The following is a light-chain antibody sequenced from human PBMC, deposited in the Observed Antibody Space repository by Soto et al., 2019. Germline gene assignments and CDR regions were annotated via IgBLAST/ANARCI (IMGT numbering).Light chain of an antibody. CDR2: EVV. Sequence: QSALTQPASVSGSPGQSITISCTGTSGDICGYNSVSWYQQHPGKAPKLLIYEVVKRPSGVSNRFSGSKSGNTATLTISGLQADDEADYYCSSFTSSSTWVFGGGTKLTVL. J-gene: IGLJ3*02. CDR3: SSFTSSSTWV. CDR1: SGDICGYNS. V-gene: IGLV2-14*01.